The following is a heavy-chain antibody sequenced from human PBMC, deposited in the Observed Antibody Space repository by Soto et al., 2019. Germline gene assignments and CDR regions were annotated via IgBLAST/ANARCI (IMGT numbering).Heavy chain of an antibody. V-gene: IGHV3-30-3*01. CDR2: ISYDGSNK. CDR1: GFTFSSYA. J-gene: IGHJ3*02. D-gene: IGHD7-27*01. CDR3: ASQKLGQDPDAFDI. Sequence: QVQLVESGGGVVQPGRSLRLSCAASGFTFSSYAMHWVRQAPGKGLEWVAVISYDGSNKYYADSVKGRFTISRDNSKNTLYLQMNSLRAEDTAVYYWASQKLGQDPDAFDIWGQGTMVTVSS.